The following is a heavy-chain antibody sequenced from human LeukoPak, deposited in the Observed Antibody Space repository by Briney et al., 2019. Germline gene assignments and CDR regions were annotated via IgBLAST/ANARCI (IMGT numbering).Heavy chain of an antibody. Sequence: GGSLRLSCAASGFTFSSYAMHWVRQAPGKGLEWVAVISYDGSNKYYADSVKGRFTISRDNSKNTLYLQMNSLRAEDTAVYYCAKGITGCFDPWGQGTLVTVSS. J-gene: IGHJ5*02. CDR3: AKGITGCFDP. CDR2: ISYDGSNK. CDR1: GFTFSSYA. D-gene: IGHD1-20*01. V-gene: IGHV3-30*04.